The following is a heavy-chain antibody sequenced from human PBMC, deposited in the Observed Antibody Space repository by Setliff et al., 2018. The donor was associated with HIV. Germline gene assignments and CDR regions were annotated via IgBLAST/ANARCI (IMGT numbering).Heavy chain of an antibody. J-gene: IGHJ4*02. CDR1: GGSISSGSFY. V-gene: IGHV4-31*03. CDR3: ARFDHASIDY. Sequence: KPSETLSLTCTVSGGSISSGSFYWNWIRQHPGKGLEWIGYIYYSGATYYNPSLKSRVTLSIDTSKNQFSLNLSSVTAADTAVYYCARFDHASIDYWGQGTLVTVSS. D-gene: IGHD2-2*01. CDR2: IYYSGAT.